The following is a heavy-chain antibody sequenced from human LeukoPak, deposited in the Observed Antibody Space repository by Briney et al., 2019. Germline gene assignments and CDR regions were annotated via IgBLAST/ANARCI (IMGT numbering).Heavy chain of an antibody. CDR1: GFSISSPYY. CDR3: ARLSPGSYYFDY. CDR2: IYHGGST. Sequence: SETLSLTCTVSGFSISSPYYWGWIRQPPGKGLEWIGSIYHGGSTYYNPSLKSRVTIPVDTSKNQFSLNLSSVTAADTAVYYCARLSPGSYYFDYWGQGTLVTVSS. D-gene: IGHD3-10*01. V-gene: IGHV4-38-2*02. J-gene: IGHJ4*02.